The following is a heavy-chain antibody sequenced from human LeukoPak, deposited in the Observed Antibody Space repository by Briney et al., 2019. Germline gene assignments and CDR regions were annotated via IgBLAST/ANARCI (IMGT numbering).Heavy chain of an antibody. Sequence: KAGGFLRLSCAASGFTFSSYSMNWVRQAPGKGLEWVSSISSSSSDIYYADSVKGRFAISRDNAKNSLYLQMNSLRVEDTAVYYCARTPAGPYYMDVWGKGTTVTVSS. CDR3: ARTPAGPYYMDV. CDR1: GFTFSSYS. J-gene: IGHJ6*03. CDR2: ISSSSSDI. V-gene: IGHV3-21*01.